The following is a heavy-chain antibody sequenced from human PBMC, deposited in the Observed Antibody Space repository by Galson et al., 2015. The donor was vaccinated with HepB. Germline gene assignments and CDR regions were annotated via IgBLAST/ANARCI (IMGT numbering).Heavy chain of an antibody. CDR1: GFTFSNAW. J-gene: IGHJ6*02. V-gene: IGHV3-15*07. D-gene: IGHD3-9*01. Sequence: SLRLSCAASGFTFSNAWMNWVRQAPGKGLEWVGRIKSKTDGGTTDYAAPVKGRFTISRDDSKNTLYLQMNSLKTEDTAVYYCTTLPPRRYFDWLPNANMDVWGQGTTVTVSS. CDR2: IKSKTDGGTT. CDR3: TTLPPRRYFDWLPNANMDV.